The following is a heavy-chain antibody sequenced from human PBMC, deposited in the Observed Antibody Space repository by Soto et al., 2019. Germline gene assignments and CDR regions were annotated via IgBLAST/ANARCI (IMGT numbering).Heavy chain of an antibody. J-gene: IGHJ4*02. V-gene: IGHV3-23*01. CDR3: AKTASMTIRDGFDH. CDR1: GFTFSSYA. D-gene: IGHD4-17*01. Sequence: EVQVLESGGGLVQPGGSLRLSCAASGFTFSSYAISGVRQAPGQGLEWVSAISGSGSNPYYADSVKGRFTISRDNSKNTLYLQMNSLRDEDTALYYCAKTASMTIRDGFDHWGQGNLVTVSS. CDR2: ISGSGSNP.